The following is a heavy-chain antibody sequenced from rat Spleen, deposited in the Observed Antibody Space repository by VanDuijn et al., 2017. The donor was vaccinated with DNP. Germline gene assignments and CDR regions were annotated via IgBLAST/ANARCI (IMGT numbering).Heavy chain of an antibody. CDR2: INYDGSNT. V-gene: IGHV5-7*01. CDR1: GFTFSDYY. CDR3: ASRPPPTRGPFDY. D-gene: IGHD1-4*01. Sequence: EVQLVESGGGPVQPGRSLKLSCVASGFTFSDYYLAWVRQAPTRGLEWVATINYDGSNTYYRDSVKGRFTISRDNAKSTLYLQMDSLRSEDTATYYCASRPPPTRGPFDYWGQGVLVTVSS. J-gene: IGHJ2*01.